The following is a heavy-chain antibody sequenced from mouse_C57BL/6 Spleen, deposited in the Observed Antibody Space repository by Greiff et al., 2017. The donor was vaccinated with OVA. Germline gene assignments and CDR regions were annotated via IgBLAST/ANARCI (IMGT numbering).Heavy chain of an antibody. V-gene: IGHV1-76*01. CDR1: GYTFTDYY. CDR2: IYPGSGNT. Sequence: QVQLQQSGAELVRPGASVKLSCKASGYTFTDYYINWVKQRPGQGLEWIARIYPGSGNTYYNEKFKGKATLTAEKSSSTAYMQLSSLTSEDSAVYFCAREGLSHDYDGGFAYWGQGTLVTVSA. D-gene: IGHD2-4*01. CDR3: AREGLSHDYDGGFAY. J-gene: IGHJ3*01.